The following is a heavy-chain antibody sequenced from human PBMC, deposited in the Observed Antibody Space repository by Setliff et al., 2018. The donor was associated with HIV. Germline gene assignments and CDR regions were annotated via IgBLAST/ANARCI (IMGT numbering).Heavy chain of an antibody. CDR3: ARDQVGGGIDY. Sequence: GGSLRLSCAASGFTVSTYYMSWVRQAPGKGLEWISTIYSGGDTYHADSVKGRVTLSRDNAKNSLYLQMNSLRAEDTAVYFCARDQVGGGIDYWGQGTLVTVSS. CDR1: GFTVSTYY. V-gene: IGHV3-66*01. CDR2: IYSGGDT. D-gene: IGHD6-25*01. J-gene: IGHJ4*02.